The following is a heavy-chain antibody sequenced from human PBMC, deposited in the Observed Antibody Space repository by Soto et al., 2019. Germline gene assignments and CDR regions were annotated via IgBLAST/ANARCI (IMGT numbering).Heavy chain of an antibody. V-gene: IGHV3-23*01. CDR2: ISGSGGST. CDR3: AQEWELLFMCFDY. D-gene: IGHD1-26*01. Sequence: EVQLLESGGGLVQPGGSLRLSCAASGFTFSSYAMSWVRQAPGKWLEWVSVISGSGGSTYYEDSVKGRFTISRENSKNTLYLEMNSLRAEDTAVYYCAQEWELLFMCFDYWGQGTLVTVSS. J-gene: IGHJ4*02. CDR1: GFTFSSYA.